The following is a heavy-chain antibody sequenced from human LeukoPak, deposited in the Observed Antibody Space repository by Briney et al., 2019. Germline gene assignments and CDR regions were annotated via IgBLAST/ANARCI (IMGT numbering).Heavy chain of an antibody. Sequence: PGGSLRLSCAASGFTFSSYAMSWVRQAPGKGLEWVSAISGSGGSTYYADSVKGRFTISRDNAKNSLYLQMNSLRAEDTAVYYCARDPPVGYGGNSAVYWGQGTLVTVSS. J-gene: IGHJ4*02. CDR1: GFTFSSYA. D-gene: IGHD4-23*01. V-gene: IGHV3-23*01. CDR2: ISGSGGST. CDR3: ARDPPVGYGGNSAVY.